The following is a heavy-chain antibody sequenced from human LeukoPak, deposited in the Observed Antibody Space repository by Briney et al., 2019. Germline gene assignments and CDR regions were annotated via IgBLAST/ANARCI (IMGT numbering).Heavy chain of an antibody. Sequence: SETLSLTCAVYGGSFSGYYWSWIRQPPGKGLEWIGEINHSGSTNYNPSLKSRVTISVDTSKNQFSLKLSSVTAADTAVYYCARGHLTAPRDSGSYFFDYWGQGTLVTVSS. J-gene: IGHJ4*02. V-gene: IGHV4-34*01. D-gene: IGHD1-26*01. CDR3: ARGHLTAPRDSGSYFFDY. CDR2: INHSGST. CDR1: GGSFSGYY.